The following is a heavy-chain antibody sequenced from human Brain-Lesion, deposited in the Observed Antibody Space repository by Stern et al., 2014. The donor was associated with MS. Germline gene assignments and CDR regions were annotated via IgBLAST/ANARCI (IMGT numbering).Heavy chain of an antibody. CDR3: ARGRVVPGFQYYATDV. J-gene: IGHJ6*02. V-gene: IGHV4-61*02. CDR1: GGSISSGGYY. Sequence: VQLVESGPGLVKPSQTLSLSCTVSGGSISSGGYYWSWIRQPAGKGLEWIGRIFNSGSTSYNPSLKSRVTISIDPSKTHFSLRLNPMTAADTAVYYCARGRVVPGFQYYATDVWGQGTTVIVSS. D-gene: IGHD2-2*01. CDR2: IFNSGST.